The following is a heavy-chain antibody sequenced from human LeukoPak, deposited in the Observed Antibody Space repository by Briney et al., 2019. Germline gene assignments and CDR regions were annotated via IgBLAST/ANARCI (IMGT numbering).Heavy chain of an antibody. Sequence: PGGSLRLSCAASGFAFDDYGMSWVRQAPGKGLEWVSGINWNGGSTGYADSVKGRFTISRDNAKNSLYLQMNSLRAEDTALYHCARGHLAAGTFDYWGQGTLVTVSS. J-gene: IGHJ4*02. D-gene: IGHD3-10*01. CDR2: INWNGGST. CDR1: GFAFDDYG. V-gene: IGHV3-20*01. CDR3: ARGHLAAGTFDY.